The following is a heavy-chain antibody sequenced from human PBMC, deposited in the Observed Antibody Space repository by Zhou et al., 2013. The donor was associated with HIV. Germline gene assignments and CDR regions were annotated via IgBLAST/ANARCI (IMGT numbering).Heavy chain of an antibody. V-gene: IGHV1-2*02. J-gene: IGHJ5*02. CDR2: INPDRGDA. Sequence: LLQSATEVNRPGASVTISCQTSGYTFTKNYIHWVRQTPGQGLEWLGVINPDRGDAKLAQKFQGRVTLTRDTSISTAYMEISSLRFDDTAIYYCARDRDWGFPRWFDPWGQGTLVTVSS. CDR1: GYTFTKNY. D-gene: IGHD7-27*01. CDR3: ARDRDWGFPRWFDP.